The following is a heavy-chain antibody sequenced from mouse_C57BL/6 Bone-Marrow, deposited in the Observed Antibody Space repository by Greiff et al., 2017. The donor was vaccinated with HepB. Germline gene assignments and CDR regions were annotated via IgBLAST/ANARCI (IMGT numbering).Heavy chain of an antibody. CDR2: IYPGSGST. V-gene: IGHV1-55*01. CDR1: GYTFTSYW. J-gene: IGHJ4*01. Sequence: QVQLQQPGAELVKPGASVKMSCKASGYTFTSYWITWVKQRPGQGLEWIGDIYPGSGSTNYNEKFKSKATLTVDTSSSTAYMQLSSLTSEDSAVYYWASPGDYYGSSLYYAMDYWGQGTSVTVSS. CDR3: ASPGDYYGSSLYYAMDY. D-gene: IGHD1-1*01.